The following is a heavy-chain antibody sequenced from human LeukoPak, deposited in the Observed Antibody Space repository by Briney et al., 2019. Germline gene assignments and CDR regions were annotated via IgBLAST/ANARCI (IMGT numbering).Heavy chain of an antibody. CDR2: IYHSGST. Sequence: SETLSLTCTVSGGSISSGGYYWSWIRQPPGKGLEWIGYIYHSGSTYYNPSLKSRVTISVDRSKNQFSLKLSSVTAADTAVYYCARGMRWFDPWGQGTLVTVSS. CDR1: GGSISSGGYY. V-gene: IGHV4-30-2*01. J-gene: IGHJ5*02. CDR3: ARGMRWFDP.